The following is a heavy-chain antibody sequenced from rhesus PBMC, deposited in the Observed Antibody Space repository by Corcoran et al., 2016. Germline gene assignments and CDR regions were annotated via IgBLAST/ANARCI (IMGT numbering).Heavy chain of an antibody. J-gene: IGHJ6*01. CDR1: GGSITGYY. CDR2: IDGNRANT. CDR3: ARVVEWELHSYGLDS. D-gene: IGHD1S39*01. V-gene: IGHV4-73*01. Sequence: QVKLQQWGDGLVKPSETLSLTCAVYGGSITGYYWSWIRQPPGKGLEWIGNIDGNRANTNSNPTLKNRVTNSKDTSKNQLSLKLSSVTAADTAVYYCARVVEWELHSYGLDSWGQGVVVTVSS.